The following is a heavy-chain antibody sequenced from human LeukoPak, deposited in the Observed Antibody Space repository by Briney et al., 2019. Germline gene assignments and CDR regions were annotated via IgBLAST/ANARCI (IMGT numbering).Heavy chain of an antibody. CDR3: AGGQGGSGWFPLRN. J-gene: IGHJ4*02. CDR2: INHSGST. CDR1: GGSFSGYY. Sequence: SETLSLTCAVYGGSFSGYYWSWIRQPPGKGLEWIGEINHSGSTNYNPSLKSRVTISVDTSKNQFSLKLSSVTAADTAVYYCAGGQGGSGWFPLRNWGQGTLVTVSS. D-gene: IGHD6-19*01. V-gene: IGHV4-34*01.